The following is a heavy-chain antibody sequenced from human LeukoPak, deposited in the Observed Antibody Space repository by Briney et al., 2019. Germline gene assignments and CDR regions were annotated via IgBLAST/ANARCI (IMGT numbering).Heavy chain of an antibody. V-gene: IGHV3-21*01. CDR2: ISSSSSYI. Sequence: PGGSLRLSCAASGFTFSSYSMNWVRQAPGKGLEWVSSISSSSSYIYYADSVKGRFTISRDNAKNSLYLQMNSLRAEDTAVYYCARETTVTTWTGYYYYMDVWGKGTTVTVSS. J-gene: IGHJ6*03. CDR1: GFTFSSYS. D-gene: IGHD4-17*01. CDR3: ARETTVTTWTGYYYYMDV.